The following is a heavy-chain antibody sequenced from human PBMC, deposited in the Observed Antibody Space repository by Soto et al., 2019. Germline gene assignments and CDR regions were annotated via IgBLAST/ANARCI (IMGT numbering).Heavy chain of an antibody. CDR3: ARGGTVTTIHY. V-gene: IGHV1-3*01. J-gene: IGHJ4*02. D-gene: IGHD4-17*01. Sequence: GASVKVSCKASGYTFTSYAMHWVRQAPGQRLEWMGWINAGNGNTKYSQKFQGRVTITRDTSASTAYMELSSLRSEDTAVYYCARGGTVTTIHYWGPGTLVSVSS. CDR2: INAGNGNT. CDR1: GYTFTSYA.